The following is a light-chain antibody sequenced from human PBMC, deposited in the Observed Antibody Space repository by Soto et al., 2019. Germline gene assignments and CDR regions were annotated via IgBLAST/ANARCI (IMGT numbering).Light chain of an antibody. CDR3: ISYKTDDTFV. V-gene: IGLV2-14*01. Sequence: QSALTQPASVSGSPGQSITISCAGTRSDNGASNSVSWYQHLPGRSPTLIIYEATNRPSGVSERFSGSKAGDTASLTISGLQADDEAEYFCISYKTDDTFVFGSGTKATVL. CDR1: RSDNGASNS. CDR2: EAT. J-gene: IGLJ1*01.